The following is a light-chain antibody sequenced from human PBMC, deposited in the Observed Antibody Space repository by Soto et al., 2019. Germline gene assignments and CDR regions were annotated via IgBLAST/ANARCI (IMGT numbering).Light chain of an antibody. Sequence: QSVLTQPPSASGTPGQSITIPCSGSSSNIGDNIVNWYQHLPGTAPKLLIHSNNQRPSGVPARFSGSKSGTSASLAISGLQSEYEADYFCSTSDDSLNGWVFGGGTKLTVL. CDR1: SSNIGDNI. CDR3: STSDDSLNGWV. J-gene: IGLJ3*02. V-gene: IGLV1-44*01. CDR2: SNN.